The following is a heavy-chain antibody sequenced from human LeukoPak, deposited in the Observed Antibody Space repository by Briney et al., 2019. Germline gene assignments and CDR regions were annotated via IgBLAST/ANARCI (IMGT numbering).Heavy chain of an antibody. D-gene: IGHD1-1*01. V-gene: IGHV3-30*18. CDR1: GFTFSSYG. J-gene: IGHJ6*02. CDR3: AKDRGTYYYYGMDV. Sequence: PGRSLRLSCAASGFTFSSYGMHWVRQAPGKGLGWVAVISYDGSNKYYADSVKGRFTISRDNSKNTLYLQMNSLRAEDTAVYYCAKDRGTYYYYGMDVWGQGTTVTVSS. CDR2: ISYDGSNK.